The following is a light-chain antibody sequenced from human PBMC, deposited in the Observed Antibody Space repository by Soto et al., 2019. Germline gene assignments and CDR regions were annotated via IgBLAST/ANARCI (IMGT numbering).Light chain of an antibody. CDR2: GAS. CDR1: QSVSDN. CDR3: QQYGSSPT. J-gene: IGKJ1*01. Sequence: VMTQSPATLSVSPGGRATLSCRASQSVSDNLSWYQQKPGQAPRLLIYGASSRAPGIPDRFSGSGSGTDFTLTISRLEPEDFAVYYCQQYGSSPTFGQGTTVDIK. V-gene: IGKV3-20*01.